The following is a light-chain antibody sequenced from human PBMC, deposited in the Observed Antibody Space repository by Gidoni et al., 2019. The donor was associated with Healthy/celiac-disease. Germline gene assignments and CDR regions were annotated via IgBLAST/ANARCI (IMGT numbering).Light chain of an antibody. CDR3: CSYAGSVV. Sequence: QSALTQPASVSGSPGQSITIYCTGTSSDVGSYNLVSWYQQHPGKAPKLMIYEGSKRPSGVSNRFSGSKSGNTASLTISGLQAEDEADYYCCSYAGSVVFGGGTKLTVL. CDR1: SSDVGSYNL. CDR2: EGS. J-gene: IGLJ2*01. V-gene: IGLV2-23*01.